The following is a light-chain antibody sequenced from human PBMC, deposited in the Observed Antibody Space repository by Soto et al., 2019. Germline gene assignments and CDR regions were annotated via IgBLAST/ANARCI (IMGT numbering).Light chain of an antibody. CDR1: QGVSSNY. CDR3: QHYGSSRT. Sequence: EIVLTQSPVTLSLSPVERATLSCMASQGVSSNYLAWYQQKSGQAPRLLLYGTSSRATGIPERFSGSGSGTDFTLTISRLEPEDFAVYYCQHYGSSRTFGQGTKVDIK. V-gene: IGKV3-20*01. CDR2: GTS. J-gene: IGKJ1*01.